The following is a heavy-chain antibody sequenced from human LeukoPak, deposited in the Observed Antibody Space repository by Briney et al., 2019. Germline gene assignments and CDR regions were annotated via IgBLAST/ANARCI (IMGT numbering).Heavy chain of an antibody. CDR3: ARDSGSGDNDY. Sequence: ASVKVSCKASGYTFTSYAIHWVRQAPGQRLEWMGWISAGNGNTKYSQNFQGRVTFISNTSATTAFMELSSLRSEDAAVYYCARDSGSGDNDYWGQGTLVTVSS. D-gene: IGHD1-26*01. CDR2: ISAGNGNT. CDR1: GYTFTSYA. J-gene: IGHJ4*02. V-gene: IGHV1-3*01.